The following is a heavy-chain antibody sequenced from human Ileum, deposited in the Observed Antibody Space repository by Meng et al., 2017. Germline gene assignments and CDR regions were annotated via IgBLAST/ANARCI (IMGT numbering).Heavy chain of an antibody. Sequence: QGQMVQSGAEVKKPGASVKVSCKVSGYTLTELSIHWVRQAPRKGLEWMGGYDSEDGEIIYAQKFQGRVTMTEDTSTDSAYLELRNLRSEDTAVYYCATLRGQWLVSYFQHWGQGTLVTVSS. CDR1: GYTLTELS. CDR3: ATLRGQWLVSYFQH. J-gene: IGHJ1*01. D-gene: IGHD6-19*01. CDR2: YDSEDGEI. V-gene: IGHV1-24*01.